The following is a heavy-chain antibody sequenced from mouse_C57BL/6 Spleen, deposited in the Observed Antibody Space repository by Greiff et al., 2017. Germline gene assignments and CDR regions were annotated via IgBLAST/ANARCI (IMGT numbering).Heavy chain of an antibody. Sequence: VQLQQSGAELVKPGASVKISCKASGYAFSSYWMNWVKQRPGKGLEWIGQIYPGDGDTNYNGKFKGKATLTADKSSSTAYMQLSSLTSEDSAVYFCARGGITTVVANFDYWGQGTTLTVSS. J-gene: IGHJ2*01. D-gene: IGHD1-1*01. CDR3: ARGGITTVVANFDY. CDR2: IYPGDGDT. CDR1: GYAFSSYW. V-gene: IGHV1-80*01.